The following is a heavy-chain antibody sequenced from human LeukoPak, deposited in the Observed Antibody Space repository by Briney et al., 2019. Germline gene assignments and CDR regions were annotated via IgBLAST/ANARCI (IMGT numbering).Heavy chain of an antibody. CDR2: INPNSGGT. CDR3: ARVPRITMVRGVIEEYFQH. Sequence: ASVKVSCKASGYTFTGYYMHWVRQAPGQGLEWMGWINPNSGGTNYAQKFQGRVTMTRDTSISTAYMELSRLRSDDTAVYYCARVPRITMVRGVIEEYFQHWGQRTLVTVSS. CDR1: GYTFTGYY. D-gene: IGHD3-10*01. J-gene: IGHJ1*01. V-gene: IGHV1-2*02.